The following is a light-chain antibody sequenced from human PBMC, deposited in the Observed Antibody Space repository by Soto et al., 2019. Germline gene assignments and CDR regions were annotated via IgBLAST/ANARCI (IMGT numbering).Light chain of an antibody. Sequence: EIVLTQSPGTLSLSPGERATLSCRASQSVSNTYLAWYQQKPGQAPRLLIYGASSRATGIPDRFSGSGSGTDFTLTISSLQPEDFATYYCLQDYDFPWTFGQGTKVEIK. CDR1: QSVSNTY. V-gene: IGKV3-20*01. J-gene: IGKJ1*01. CDR3: LQDYDFPWT. CDR2: GAS.